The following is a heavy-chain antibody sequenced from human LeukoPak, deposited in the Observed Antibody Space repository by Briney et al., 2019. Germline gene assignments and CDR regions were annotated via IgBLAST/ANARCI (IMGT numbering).Heavy chain of an antibody. J-gene: IGHJ4*02. D-gene: IGHD5-12*01. V-gene: IGHV3-30*02. Sequence: GGSLRLSCTASAFTFSTYAMHWVRQAPGKGLEWVAFIRYDGRIEYYANSVKGRFTISRGNSINTLFLQMNSLEPDDTALYYCAKESRSGRSLEQWGQGVLVTVS. CDR1: AFTFSTYA. CDR3: AKESRSGRSLEQ. CDR2: IRYDGRIE.